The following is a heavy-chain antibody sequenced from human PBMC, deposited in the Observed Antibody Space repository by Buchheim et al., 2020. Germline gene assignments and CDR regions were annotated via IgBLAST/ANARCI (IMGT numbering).Heavy chain of an antibody. CDR2: ITGSLTGGSVNT. Sequence: EVQLVQSGGHLVQPGGSLRLSCSASGFIFRTYAMSWVRQAPGKGLEWVSSITGSLTGGSVNTYYGDSVKGRFAISRDDFKNTLYMQMESLRAEDTAIYYCARAQDSGSYRAATEDFQHWGLGTL. V-gene: IGHV3-23*04. J-gene: IGHJ1*01. D-gene: IGHD1-26*01. CDR1: GFIFRTYA. CDR3: ARAQDSGSYRAATEDFQH.